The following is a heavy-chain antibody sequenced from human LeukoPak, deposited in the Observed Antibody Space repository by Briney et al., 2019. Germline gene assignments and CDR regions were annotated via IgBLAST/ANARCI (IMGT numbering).Heavy chain of an antibody. J-gene: IGHJ4*02. Sequence: SETLSLTCTVSGGSISSYYWSWIRQPPGKGLEWIGYIYYSGSTNYNPSLKSRGTISVDTSNNQFSLKLTSVTAADAAVYYCARSGRGNSAGFDCWGQGTLVTVSS. D-gene: IGHD3-10*01. CDR2: IYYSGST. V-gene: IGHV4-59*01. CDR3: ARSGRGNSAGFDC. CDR1: GGSISSYY.